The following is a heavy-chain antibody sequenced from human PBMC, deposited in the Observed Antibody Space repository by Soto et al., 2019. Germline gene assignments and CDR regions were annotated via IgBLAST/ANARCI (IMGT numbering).Heavy chain of an antibody. CDR2: INHSGSS. V-gene: IGHV4-4*02. J-gene: IGHJ4*02. Sequence: SETLSLTCAVSGGSISSSNWWTWIRQTPGKGLQWIGQINHSGSSIYNPSLKNRVTISTMSNNKFSLELSSVTAADTAVYYCTRGLFSGSYYSGGWYYFDSWGQGTMVTVSS. D-gene: IGHD1-26*01. CDR3: TRGLFSGSYYSGGWYYFDS. CDR1: GGSISSSNW.